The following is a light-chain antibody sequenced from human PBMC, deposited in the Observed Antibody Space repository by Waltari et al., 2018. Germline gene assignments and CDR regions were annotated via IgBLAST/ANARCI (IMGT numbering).Light chain of an antibody. CDR2: DAS. CDR3: HQYGSSQA. J-gene: IGKJ2*01. V-gene: IGKV3-20*01. CDR1: QIVTTNY. Sequence: VLAQSPGPLSLSPGERATLDCRASQIVTTNYLVWYQQKPGQAPRHLIHDASNSATGIQDRISGSGSGTEFTLTINRLEPEDVAVYFCHQYGSSQAFGQGTKLEIK.